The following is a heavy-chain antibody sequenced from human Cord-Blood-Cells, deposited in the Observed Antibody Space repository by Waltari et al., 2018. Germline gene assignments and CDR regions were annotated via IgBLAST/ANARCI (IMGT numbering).Heavy chain of an antibody. CDR2: IITYNGNT. Sequence: QVQLVQSGAEVKKPGASGKVSCKASGYTFTSYGISWVRQAPGQGLEWMGWIITYNGNTNYTQKLQGRVTMTTDTSTSTAYMERRSLRSDDTAVYYCARGPTYSSFYYFDYWGQGTLVTVSS. CDR3: ARGPTYSSFYYFDY. J-gene: IGHJ4*02. V-gene: IGHV1-18*01. CDR1: GYTFTSYG. D-gene: IGHD6-6*01.